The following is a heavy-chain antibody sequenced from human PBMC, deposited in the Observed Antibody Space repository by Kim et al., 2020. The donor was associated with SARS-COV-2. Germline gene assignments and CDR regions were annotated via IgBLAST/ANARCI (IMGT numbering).Heavy chain of an antibody. CDR3: VKEGAVASSVTGSFVYNWMES. CDR1: GFTFRNYG. V-gene: IGHV3-33*06. CDR2: IWNDGSDK. J-gene: IGHJ5*01. Sequence: GGSLRLSCTASGFTFRNYGMHWVRQAPGKGLEWVAVIWNDGSDKYHADSVQGRFTISRDNSEDTLYLQMNSLRAEDTAVYYCVKEGAVASSVTGSFVYNWMESWGQGTLVSVSS. D-gene: IGHD6-19*01.